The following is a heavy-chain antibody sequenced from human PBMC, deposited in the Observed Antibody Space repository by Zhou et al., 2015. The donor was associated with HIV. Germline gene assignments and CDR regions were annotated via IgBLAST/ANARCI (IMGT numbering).Heavy chain of an antibody. Sequence: QMQLVQSAAEVKKPGASVKVSCKASGYTWTDSYMHWVRQAPGQGLEWMGRFNGKSGGTDFAPKFQGRVTMTGDTSMRTVYMELSGLRSEDTAVYYCARRGTQLWSDSFDIWGQGTMVTVSS. CDR1: GYTWTDSY. CDR3: ARRGTQLWSDSFDI. D-gene: IGHD5-18*01. CDR2: FNGKSGGT. J-gene: IGHJ3*02. V-gene: IGHV1-2*06.